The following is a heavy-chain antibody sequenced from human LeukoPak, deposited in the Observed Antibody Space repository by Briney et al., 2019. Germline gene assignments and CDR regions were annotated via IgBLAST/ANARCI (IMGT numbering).Heavy chain of an antibody. CDR3: ARARINWNDVQSAFDI. Sequence: GGSLRLSCASSGFTFDDYGMSWVRQAPGKGLVWVSHINSDGGSTTYAASVKGRFTISRDNAKNTLYLRMNSLRAEDTAVYYCARARINWNDVQSAFDIWGQGTMVTVSS. J-gene: IGHJ3*02. D-gene: IGHD1-20*01. V-gene: IGHV3-74*01. CDR2: INSDGGST. CDR1: GFTFDDYG.